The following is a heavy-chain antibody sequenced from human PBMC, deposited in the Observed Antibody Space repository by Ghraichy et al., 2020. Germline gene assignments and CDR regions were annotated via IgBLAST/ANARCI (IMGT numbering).Heavy chain of an antibody. Sequence: GESLRLSCAASGFTFTSYAMSWVRQAPGEGLDWVAAISLSGGATYYADSVKGRFTISRDNSKNTLFLHMSSLRAEDTALYYCVKDIRDNGNYGWFDPWGQGTLVTVSS. CDR3: VKDIRDNGNYGWFDP. CDR2: ISLSGGAT. J-gene: IGHJ5*02. D-gene: IGHD1-26*01. V-gene: IGHV3-23*01. CDR1: GFTFTSYA.